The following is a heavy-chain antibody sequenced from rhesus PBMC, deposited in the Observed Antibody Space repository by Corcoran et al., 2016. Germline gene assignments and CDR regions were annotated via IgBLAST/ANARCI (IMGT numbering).Heavy chain of an antibody. CDR1: GGSISSINW. V-gene: IGHV4S18*01. CDR3: ARGGYSGTFDY. D-gene: IGHD6-37*01. CDR2: IFCNTERT. Sequence: QVQLQESGPGLVKPSETLSLTCAVSGGSISSINWWSWIRQPPGKGLDWIGGIFCNTERTNYSPSLKNRVTSSKDTSKNQFSLKLSSVTAADTAVYYCARGGYSGTFDYWGQGVLVTVSS. J-gene: IGHJ4*01.